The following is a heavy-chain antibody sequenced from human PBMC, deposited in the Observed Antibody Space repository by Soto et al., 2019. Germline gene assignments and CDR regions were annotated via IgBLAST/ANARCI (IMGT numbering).Heavy chain of an antibody. CDR3: ARGGYSSSWYPLYYFEY. D-gene: IGHD6-13*01. CDR2: IGTAGDT. CDR1: GFTFSSYD. V-gene: IGHV3-13*04. J-gene: IGHJ4*02. Sequence: GGSLRLSCAASGFTFSSYDMHWVRQATGKGLEWVSAIGTAGDTYYPGSVKGRFTISRENAKNSLYLQMNSLRAGDTAVYYCARGGYSSSWYPLYYFEYWGQGTLVTVSS.